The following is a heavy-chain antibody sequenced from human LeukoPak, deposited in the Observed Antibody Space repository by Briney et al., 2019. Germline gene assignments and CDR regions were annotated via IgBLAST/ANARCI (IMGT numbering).Heavy chain of an antibody. J-gene: IGHJ4*02. CDR3: AKDSGYNYGHGLHY. D-gene: IGHD5-18*01. CDR1: GFTFSSYA. V-gene: IGHV3-30-3*01. CDR2: ISYDGSNK. Sequence: GRSLRLSCAASGFTFSSYAMHWVRQAPGKGLEWVAVISYDGSNKYYADSVKGRFTISRDNSKNTLYLQVNNLRAEDTAVYYCAKDSGYNYGHGLHYWGQGALVTVSS.